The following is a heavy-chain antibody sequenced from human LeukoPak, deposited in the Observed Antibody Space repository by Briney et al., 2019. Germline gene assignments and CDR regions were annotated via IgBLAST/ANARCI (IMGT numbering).Heavy chain of an antibody. V-gene: IGHV3-74*01. CDR1: GFTFSSHW. D-gene: IGHD2-2*01. Sequence: GGSLRLSCAASGFTFSSHWMHWVRQAPGQGLVWVSQINSDGSSTSYADSVKGRFTVSRDIAKNTLYLQMNSLRVEDTAVYYCARVRITRANWFDPWGQGTLVTVSS. CDR2: INSDGSST. CDR3: ARVRITRANWFDP. J-gene: IGHJ5*02.